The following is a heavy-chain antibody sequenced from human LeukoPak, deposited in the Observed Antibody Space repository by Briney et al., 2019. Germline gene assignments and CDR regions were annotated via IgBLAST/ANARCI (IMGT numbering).Heavy chain of an antibody. CDR1: GDSISIYY. CDR3: ARDRELGY. D-gene: IGHD3-10*01. Sequence: PSETLSLTCSVSGDSISIYYWSWIRQPPGKGLEWIGYIYNSGSTNYNPSLKSRVTISVDTSKNQFSLKLTSVTAADSAVYYCARDRELGYWGQGTLVTVSS. J-gene: IGHJ4*02. CDR2: IYNSGST. V-gene: IGHV4-59*01.